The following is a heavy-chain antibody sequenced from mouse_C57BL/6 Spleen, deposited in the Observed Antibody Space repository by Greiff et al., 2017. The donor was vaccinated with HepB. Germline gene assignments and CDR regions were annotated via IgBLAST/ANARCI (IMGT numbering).Heavy chain of an antibody. CDR3: AYYYGSGAWFAY. CDR1: GYTFTSYG. D-gene: IGHD1-1*01. J-gene: IGHJ3*01. CDR2: IYPRSGNT. V-gene: IGHV1-81*01. Sequence: ESGAELARPGASVKLSCKASGYTFTSYGISWVKQRTGQGLEWIGEIYPRSGNTYYNEKFKGKATLTADKSSSTAYMELRSLTSEDSAVYFCAYYYGSGAWFAYWGQGTLVTVSA.